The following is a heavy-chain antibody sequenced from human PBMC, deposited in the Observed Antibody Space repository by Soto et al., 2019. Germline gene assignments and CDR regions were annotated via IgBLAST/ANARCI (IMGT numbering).Heavy chain of an antibody. CDR3: ARHRGYGDYDY. J-gene: IGHJ4*02. CDR2: IYYSGST. V-gene: IGHV4-59*08. Sequence: SETLSLTCTVSGGSISSYYWSWIRQPPGKGLEGIGYIYYSGSTNYNPSLKSRVTKSVDTPKNQFSLKLSSVTAADTAVYYCARHRGYGDYDYWGQGTLVTVS. D-gene: IGHD4-17*01. CDR1: GGSISSYY.